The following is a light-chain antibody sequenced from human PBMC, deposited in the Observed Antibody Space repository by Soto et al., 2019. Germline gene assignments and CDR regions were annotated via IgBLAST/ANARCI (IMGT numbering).Light chain of an antibody. V-gene: IGKV1-39*01. CDR2: AAS. J-gene: IGKJ3*01. CDR1: QSISTY. Sequence: DIQMTQSPSSLSASVGDRVTITCRASQSISTYLNWYQRKPGKAPSLLIYAASSLQSGDPSRFSGSGSGTDFTLTISSLQPEDFATYYYQQSYSTPRTFGPGTKVDI. CDR3: QQSYSTPRT.